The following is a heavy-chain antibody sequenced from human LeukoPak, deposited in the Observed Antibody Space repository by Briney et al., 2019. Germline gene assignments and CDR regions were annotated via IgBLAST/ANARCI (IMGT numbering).Heavy chain of an antibody. Sequence: GASVKVSCKXPGYTFTGHHVHWVRQAPGQGLEWMGRINPYSGDTNFAQKFQGRVTMTRDTSITTAYMDLSSLTPDDTAVYFCARDQGSLTRSWYTGYWGQGTQVTVSS. CDR1: GYTFTGHH. CDR3: ARDQGSLTRSWYTGY. CDR2: INPYSGDT. D-gene: IGHD6-13*01. J-gene: IGHJ4*02. V-gene: IGHV1-2*06.